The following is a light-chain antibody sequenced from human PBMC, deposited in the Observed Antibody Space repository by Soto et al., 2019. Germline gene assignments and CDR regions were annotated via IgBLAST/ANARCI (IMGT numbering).Light chain of an antibody. V-gene: IGKV3-20*01. J-gene: IGKJ2*01. CDR2: NAF. Sequence: IVLTQSPGTLSLSPGERATLSCRASQSVRDSRLAWYQQKPGQGPRLLIYNAFSRVTGIPGTFSGSGSGTGFTLAISRLEPEDFAVYYCQQYGVSPLYTFGQGTKLEVK. CDR1: QSVRDSR. CDR3: QQYGVSPLYT.